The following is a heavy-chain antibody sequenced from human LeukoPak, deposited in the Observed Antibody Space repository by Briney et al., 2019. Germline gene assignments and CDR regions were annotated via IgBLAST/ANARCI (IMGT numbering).Heavy chain of an antibody. CDR2: IKSKTDGGTT. Sequence: GGSLRLSCAPSGFTFSNAWMNWVRQAPGKGLEWVGRIKSKTDGGTTDYAAPVKGRFTISRDDSKNTLYLQMNSLRAEDTAVYYCARGELSGWTYYYYGMDVWGQGTTVTVSS. CDR3: ARGELSGWTYYYYGMDV. CDR1: GFTFSNAW. V-gene: IGHV3-15*07. D-gene: IGHD6-19*01. J-gene: IGHJ6*02.